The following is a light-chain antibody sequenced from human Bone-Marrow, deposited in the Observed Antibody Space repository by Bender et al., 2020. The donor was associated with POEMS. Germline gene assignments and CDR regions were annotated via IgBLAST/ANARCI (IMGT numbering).Light chain of an antibody. J-gene: IGLJ1*01. CDR2: DVS. CDR1: SSGVEDHKL. CDR3: SSYTSSSTLFYA. V-gene: IGLV2-14*03. Sequence: QSGMTQPASVSGSPRQSITMSCTGTSSGVEDHKLVSWYQQHPGKAPKLLIYDVSHRPSGVSNRFSGSKSGDTASLTISGLQPDDEAVYYCSSYTSSSTLFYAFGTGTEVSVI.